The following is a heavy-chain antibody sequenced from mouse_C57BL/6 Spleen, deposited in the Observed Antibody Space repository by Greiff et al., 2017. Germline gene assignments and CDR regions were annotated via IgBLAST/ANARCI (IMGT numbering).Heavy chain of an antibody. CDR3: AIPDYYGSSYLYWYFDV. D-gene: IGHD1-1*01. CDR1: GYTFTGYW. J-gene: IGHJ1*03. Sequence: VQLQQSGAELMKPGASVKLSCKATGYTFTGYWIEWVKQRPGHGLEWIGEILPGSGSTNYNEKFKGKATFTADTSSNTAYMQLSSLTTEDSAIYYCAIPDYYGSSYLYWYFDVWGTGTTVTVSS. CDR2: ILPGSGST. V-gene: IGHV1-9*01.